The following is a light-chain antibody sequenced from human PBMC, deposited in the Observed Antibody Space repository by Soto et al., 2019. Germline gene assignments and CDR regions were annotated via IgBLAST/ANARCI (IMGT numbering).Light chain of an antibody. V-gene: IGKV1-6*01. J-gene: IGKJ1*01. CDR2: SAS. CDR3: QQYGSSWT. Sequence: IQMTQSPSSLSASVGDRVTITCRASQGVRDDVGWYQQKPGKAPKLLIYSASTLQSGVPSRFSGSGSGTDFTLTISGLQPEDFAVYYCQQYGSSWTFGQGTKVEIK. CDR1: QGVRDD.